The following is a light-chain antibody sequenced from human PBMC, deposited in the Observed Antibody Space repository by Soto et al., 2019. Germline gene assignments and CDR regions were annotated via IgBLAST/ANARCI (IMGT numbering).Light chain of an antibody. CDR2: EVS. Sequence: QSALTQPPSASGSPGQSVTISCTGTSSDVGGYNYVSWYQQHPGKAPKLMMYEVSKRPSGVPDRFSGSKSGNTASLTVSGLQAEDEADYYCSSYAGSNNLLFGGGTQLTVL. CDR1: SSDVGGYNY. J-gene: IGLJ2*01. V-gene: IGLV2-8*01. CDR3: SSYAGSNNLL.